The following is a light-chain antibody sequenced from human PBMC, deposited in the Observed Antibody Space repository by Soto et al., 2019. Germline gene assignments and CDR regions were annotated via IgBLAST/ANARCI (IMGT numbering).Light chain of an antibody. Sequence: QSALTQPASVSGSPGQSITISCTGTSSDVGGYNYVSWYQQHPGKAPKLMIYEVSTRPSGISNRFSGSKSGNTASLTISGLQAEDEADYYCSSYTSSTTNYVFGIGNKVTVL. CDR2: EVS. J-gene: IGLJ1*01. CDR1: SSDVGGYNY. CDR3: SSYTSSTTNYV. V-gene: IGLV2-14*01.